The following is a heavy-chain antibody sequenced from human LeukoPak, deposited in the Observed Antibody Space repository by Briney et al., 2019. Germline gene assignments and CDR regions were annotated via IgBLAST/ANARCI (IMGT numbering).Heavy chain of an antibody. Sequence: GGSLRLSCAASGFTFSSYAMSWVRQAPGKGLEWVSAISGIGGSTYYADSVKGRFTISRDNSKNTLYLQMNSLRAEDTAVYYCAKAYRYYYDSSGYYYFDYWGQGTLVTVSS. V-gene: IGHV3-23*01. CDR2: ISGIGGST. CDR1: GFTFSSYA. CDR3: AKAYRYYYDSSGYYYFDY. D-gene: IGHD3-22*01. J-gene: IGHJ4*02.